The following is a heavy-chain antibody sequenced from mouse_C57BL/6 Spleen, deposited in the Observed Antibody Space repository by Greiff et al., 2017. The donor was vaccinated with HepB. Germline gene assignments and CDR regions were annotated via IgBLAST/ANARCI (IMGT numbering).Heavy chain of an antibody. D-gene: IGHD2-1*01. CDR2: IDPSDSYT. V-gene: IGHV1-50*01. Sequence: QVQLQQPGAELVKPGASVKLSCKASGYTFTSYWMQWVKQRPGQGLEWIGEIDPSDSYTNYNQKFKGKATLTVDTSSGTAYMQLSSLTSEDSAVYYCARLVTRADYYAMDYWGQGTSVTVSS. J-gene: IGHJ4*01. CDR3: ARLVTRADYYAMDY. CDR1: GYTFTSYW.